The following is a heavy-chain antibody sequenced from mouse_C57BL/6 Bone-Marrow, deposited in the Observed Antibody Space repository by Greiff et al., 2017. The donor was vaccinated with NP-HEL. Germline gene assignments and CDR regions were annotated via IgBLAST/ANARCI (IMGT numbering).Heavy chain of an antibody. D-gene: IGHD2-5*01. J-gene: IGHJ2*01. CDR2: INPSSGYT. CDR3: ARSGSNYPYYFDY. V-gene: IGHV1-7*01. Sequence: QVQLQQSGAELAKPGASVKLSCKASGYTFTSYWMHWVKQRPGQGLEWIGYINPSSGYTKYNQKFKDKATVTADKSSSTAYMQLSSLTYEDSAVYYCARSGSNYPYYFDYWGQGTTLTVSS. CDR1: GYTFTSYW.